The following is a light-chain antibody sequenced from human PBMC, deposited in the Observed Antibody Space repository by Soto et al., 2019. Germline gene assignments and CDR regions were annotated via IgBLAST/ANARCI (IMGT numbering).Light chain of an antibody. CDR3: QQRSNWPPWM. CDR1: QRVSSY. Sequence: ELLLTQSPATLSLSPEERATRSFRARQRVSSYLAWYQQKPGHAPSLLIYDACSMSTRIRSRFNVRVSWADITIAIRSLQHEDFAVYYCQQRSNWPPWMFGQGTKVDIK. J-gene: IGKJ1*01. CDR2: DAC. V-gene: IGKV3-11*01.